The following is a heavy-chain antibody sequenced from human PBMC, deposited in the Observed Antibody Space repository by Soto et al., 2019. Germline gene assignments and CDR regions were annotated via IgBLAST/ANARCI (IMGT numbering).Heavy chain of an antibody. CDR1: GSSFSGFY. CDR2: INHSGGT. J-gene: IGHJ4*02. D-gene: IGHD3-3*01. Sequence: AETLSLTCAVYGSSFSGFYWSWIRQPPGKGLEWIGKINHSGGTKYNSSLKSRVTISVDTPKNQFSLKMTSVTAADTAVYYCARGTRITMHSLWGQGALVTVYS. CDR3: ARGTRITMHSL. V-gene: IGHV4-34*01.